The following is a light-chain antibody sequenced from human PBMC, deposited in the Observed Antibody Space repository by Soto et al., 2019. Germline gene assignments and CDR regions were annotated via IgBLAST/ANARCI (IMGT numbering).Light chain of an antibody. CDR1: QSITTW. Sequence: DIQMTQSPSTLSASVGDRVTITCRASQSITTWLAWYQQKPGKAPKLLVYDASSLESGVPSRFSDSVSATEFTLTISSLQPDDFATYYCQQYKSYSTFGQGTKVEIK. CDR3: QQYKSYST. J-gene: IGKJ1*01. V-gene: IGKV1-5*01. CDR2: DAS.